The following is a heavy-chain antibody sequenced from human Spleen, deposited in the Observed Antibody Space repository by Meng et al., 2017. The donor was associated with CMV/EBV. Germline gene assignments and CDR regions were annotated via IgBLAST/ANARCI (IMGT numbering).Heavy chain of an antibody. CDR1: EYTFTGYY. J-gene: IGHJ4*02. CDR2: INPNSGGT. Sequence: SEYTFTGYYMHWVRQAPGQGLEWMGWINPNSGGTNYAQKFQGRVTMTGDTSISTAYMELSRLRDDDTAVYYCARAVYYDILTGFYYWGQGTLVTVSS. V-gene: IGHV1-2*02. CDR3: ARAVYYDILTGFYY. D-gene: IGHD3-9*01.